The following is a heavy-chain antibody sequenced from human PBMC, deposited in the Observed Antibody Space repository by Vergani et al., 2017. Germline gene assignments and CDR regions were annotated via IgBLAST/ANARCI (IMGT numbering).Heavy chain of an antibody. CDR2: IIPIIRLA. Sequence: QVHLEQSGTEVKKPGSSVKVSCKVSGDIFNNYTVTWVRQAPGQGLEWMGRIIPIIRLATSAQKFQDRVKITGDTSTNTVYMEMNNLISEDTAVYYCARLSPGDNSGWEPFDYWGQGTLVTVSS. J-gene: IGHJ4*02. V-gene: IGHV1-69*02. CDR3: ARLSPGDNSGWEPFDY. D-gene: IGHD6-19*01. CDR1: GDIFNNYT.